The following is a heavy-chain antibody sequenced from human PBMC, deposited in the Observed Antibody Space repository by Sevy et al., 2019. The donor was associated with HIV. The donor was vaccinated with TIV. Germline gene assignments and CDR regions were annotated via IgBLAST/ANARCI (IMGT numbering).Heavy chain of an antibody. CDR1: AGSISSGGYY. V-gene: IGHV4-31*03. CDR2: IYYSGST. J-gene: IGHJ4*02. CDR3: ARDPGDSSGWYYDY. D-gene: IGHD6-19*01. Sequence: SETLSLTCTVSAGSISSGGYYWSWIRQHPGKGLEWIGYIYYSGSTYYNPSLKSRVTISVDTSKNHFSLKLSSVTAADTAVYYCARDPGDSSGWYYDYWGQGTLVTVSS.